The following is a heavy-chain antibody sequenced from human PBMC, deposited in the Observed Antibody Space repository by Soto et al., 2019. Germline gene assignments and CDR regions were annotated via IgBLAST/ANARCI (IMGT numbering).Heavy chain of an antibody. D-gene: IGHD2-15*01. J-gene: IGHJ5*02. V-gene: IGHV3-7*01. Sequence: PGESLKISCAASGFTFSNFWMSWVRQAPGKGLEWVANIKHDGGETYYVDSVKGRFTISRDNAKNSLYLQMYSLRAEDKGVYYCAREGDCSGGSCYSGLHSWGQGTLVTVSS. CDR2: IKHDGGET. CDR3: AREGDCSGGSCYSGLHS. CDR1: GFTFSNFW.